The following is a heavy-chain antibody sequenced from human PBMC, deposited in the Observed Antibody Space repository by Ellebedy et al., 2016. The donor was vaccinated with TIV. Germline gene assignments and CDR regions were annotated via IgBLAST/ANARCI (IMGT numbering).Heavy chain of an antibody. D-gene: IGHD3-10*01. J-gene: IGHJ4*02. CDR2: IFSGGNK. V-gene: IGHV3-66*01. CDR1: GFTVSNNF. CDR3: AARGD. Sequence: GESLKISCAASGFTVSNNFMRWVREGPVKWMEWVSLIFSGGNKYYTDSVKGSYTISRDSSKNTLYLRMNNLRFEDTDVYSCAARGDWGQGTLVTVSS.